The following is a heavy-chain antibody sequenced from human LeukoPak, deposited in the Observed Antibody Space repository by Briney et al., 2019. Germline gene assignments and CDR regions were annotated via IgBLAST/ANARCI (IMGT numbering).Heavy chain of an antibody. D-gene: IGHD3-22*01. CDR1: GGSLSGYY. V-gene: IGHV4-34*01. CDR3: ARRSDDSSGYYRYDEYYFDY. CDR2: INHSGST. Sequence: SESLSLTCAVYGGSLSGYYWSWIRQPPGKGLEWIGEINHSGSTNYNTTLKRRVTISVDTSTNQSSLKLSSVTAAGTAVYYCARRSDDSSGYYRYDEYYFDYWGQGTLVTVSS. J-gene: IGHJ4*02.